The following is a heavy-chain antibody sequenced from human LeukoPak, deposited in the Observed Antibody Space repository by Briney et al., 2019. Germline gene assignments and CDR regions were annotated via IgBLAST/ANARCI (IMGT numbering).Heavy chain of an antibody. D-gene: IGHD2-2*02. CDR3: ATAPILRGEGGEHYKYGMDV. Sequence: SGTLSLTCAVSVGSISSGNWWTWVRQSPGKGLEWVGEIYHNGTLNYNPSLKSRVTISADSFKNHFSLKLTSVTAADTAVYYCATAPILRGEGGEHYKYGMDVWGQGTTVIVSS. CDR1: VGSISSGNW. J-gene: IGHJ6*02. V-gene: IGHV4-4*02. CDR2: IYHNGTL.